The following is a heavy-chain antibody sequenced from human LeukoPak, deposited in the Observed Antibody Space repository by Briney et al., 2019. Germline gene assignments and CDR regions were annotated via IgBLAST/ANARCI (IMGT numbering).Heavy chain of an antibody. Sequence: GASVKVSCKASGYTFTSYAMHWVRQAPGQRLEWMGWINAGNGNTKYSQKFQGRVTITRDTSASTAYMELSSLRSEDTAVYYCARDRGRILSFDPWGQGTLVTVSS. J-gene: IGHJ5*02. CDR3: ARDRGRILSFDP. CDR1: GYTFTSYA. V-gene: IGHV1-3*01. D-gene: IGHD3-10*01. CDR2: INAGNGNT.